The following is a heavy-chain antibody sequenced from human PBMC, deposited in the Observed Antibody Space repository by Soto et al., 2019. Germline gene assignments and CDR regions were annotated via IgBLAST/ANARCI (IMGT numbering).Heavy chain of an antibody. CDR3: ARGGIVVVPAAIQTFDY. Sequence: SETLSLTCAVYGGSFSGYYGSWIRQPPGKGLEWIGEINHSGSTNYNPSLKSRVTISVDTSKNQFSLKLSSVTAADTAVYYCARGGIVVVPAAIQTFDYWGQGTLVTVSS. CDR2: INHSGST. V-gene: IGHV4-34*01. J-gene: IGHJ4*02. D-gene: IGHD2-2*01. CDR1: GGSFSGYY.